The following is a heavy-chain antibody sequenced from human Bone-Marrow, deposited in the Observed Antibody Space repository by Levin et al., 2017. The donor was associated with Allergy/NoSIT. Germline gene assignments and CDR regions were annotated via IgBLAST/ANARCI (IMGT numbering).Heavy chain of an antibody. Sequence: EASVKVSCKASGYTFTSYDINWVRQATGQGLEWMGWMNPNSGNTGYAQKFQGRVTMTRNTSISTAYMELSSLRSEDTAVYYCARVPLSIAAANDTTPRPERNWFDPWGQGTLVTGSS. J-gene: IGHJ5*02. V-gene: IGHV1-8*01. CDR3: ARVPLSIAAANDTTPRPERNWFDP. CDR1: GYTFTSYD. D-gene: IGHD6-13*01. CDR2: MNPNSGNT.